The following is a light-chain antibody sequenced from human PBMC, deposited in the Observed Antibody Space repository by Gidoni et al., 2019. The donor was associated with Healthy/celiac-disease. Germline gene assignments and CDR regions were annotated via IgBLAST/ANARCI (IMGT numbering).Light chain of an antibody. V-gene: IGLV7-43*01. Sequence: QTVVTQEPSLTVSPGGTVTLTCASSTGAVTSGYYPNWFQQKPGQAPRALIYSTSNKHPWTPARFSGSLLGGKAALTLSGVQPEDEAEYYCLLYYGGAQLPYVFGTGTKVTVL. J-gene: IGLJ1*01. CDR3: LLYYGGAQLPYV. CDR1: TGAVTSGYY. CDR2: STS.